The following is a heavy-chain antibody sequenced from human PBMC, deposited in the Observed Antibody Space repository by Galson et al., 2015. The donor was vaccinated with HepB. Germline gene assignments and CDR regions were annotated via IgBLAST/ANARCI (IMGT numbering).Heavy chain of an antibody. D-gene: IGHD1-1*01. V-gene: IGHV1-8*01. CDR1: GYTFTTNG. CDR2: ISANSGDT. CDR3: ARGDDWNGENWFDP. Sequence: SVKVSCKASGYTFTTNGISWVRQAPGQGLEWMGWISANSGDTRYAQNLQGRVTLTRKTSISTAYMELSSLRSEDTAIYYCARGDDWNGENWFDPWGQGTLVTVSS. J-gene: IGHJ5*02.